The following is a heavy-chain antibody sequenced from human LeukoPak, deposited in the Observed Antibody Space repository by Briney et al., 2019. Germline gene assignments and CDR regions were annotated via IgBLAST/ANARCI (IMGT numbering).Heavy chain of an antibody. V-gene: IGHV3-53*01. CDR2: IYSGGST. CDR1: GFTVSSNY. D-gene: IGHD2-15*01. Sequence: HPGGSLRLSCAASGFTVSSNYMSWVRQAPGKGLEWVSVIYSGGSTYYADSVKGRFTISRDNSKNTLYLQMSSLRAEDTAVYYCAREGVDSSGAFDIWGQGTMVTVSS. CDR3: AREGVDSSGAFDI. J-gene: IGHJ3*02.